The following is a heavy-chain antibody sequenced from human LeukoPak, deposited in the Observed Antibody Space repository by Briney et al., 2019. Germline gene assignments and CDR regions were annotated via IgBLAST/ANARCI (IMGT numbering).Heavy chain of an antibody. J-gene: IGHJ4*02. V-gene: IGHV3-73*01. Sequence: GGSLKLSCAASGFTFSGSAMHGVRQASGKGLEWVGRIRGKANSYATAYAASVKGRFTISRDDSKNTAYLQMNSLKTEDTAVYYCTRHTYSSGLDYWGQGTLVTVSS. CDR1: GFTFSGSA. CDR2: IRGKANSYAT. D-gene: IGHD6-19*01. CDR3: TRHTYSSGLDY.